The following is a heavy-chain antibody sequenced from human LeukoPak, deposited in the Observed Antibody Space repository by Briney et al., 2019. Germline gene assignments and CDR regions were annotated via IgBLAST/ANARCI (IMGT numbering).Heavy chain of an antibody. Sequence: GGSLRLSCAASGFTFSSYGMHWVRQAPGKGLEWVAVISDDGNNKYYADFVKGRFTVSRDNSKNTLYLQLNSLRAEDTAVYYCAKPPLLEIVSTMYWGQGTLVTVSS. CDR1: GFTFSSYG. J-gene: IGHJ4*02. CDR3: AKPPLLEIVSTMY. CDR2: ISDDGNNK. V-gene: IGHV3-30*18. D-gene: IGHD5/OR15-5a*01.